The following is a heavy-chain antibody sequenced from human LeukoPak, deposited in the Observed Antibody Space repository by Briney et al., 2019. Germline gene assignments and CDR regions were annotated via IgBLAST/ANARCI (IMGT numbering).Heavy chain of an antibody. Sequence: SVKVSCKAPGGTFSSYAISWVRQAPGQGLEWMGGIIPIFGTANYAQKFQSRVTITTDESTSTAYMELSSLRSEDTAVYYCARRASSSWYLGQTYYFDYWGQGTLVTVSS. CDR3: ARRASSSWYLGQTYYFDY. CDR1: GGTFSSYA. D-gene: IGHD6-13*01. V-gene: IGHV1-69*05. J-gene: IGHJ4*02. CDR2: IIPIFGTA.